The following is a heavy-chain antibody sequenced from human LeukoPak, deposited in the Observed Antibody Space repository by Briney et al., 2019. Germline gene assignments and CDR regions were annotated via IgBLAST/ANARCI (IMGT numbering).Heavy chain of an antibody. D-gene: IGHD3-16*01. CDR2: ISGGGVTT. Sequence: QAGGSLRLSCVGSGFTSIAYALTWARQAPGKGLEWVSGISGGGVTTYYADSVKGRFTISSDNSKNTLYLQMNSLRADDTAIYYCARNQQLGGHSYYYYGMDVWGQGTTVTVSS. CDR1: GFTSIAYA. CDR3: ARNQQLGGHSYYYYGMDV. J-gene: IGHJ6*02. V-gene: IGHV3-23*01.